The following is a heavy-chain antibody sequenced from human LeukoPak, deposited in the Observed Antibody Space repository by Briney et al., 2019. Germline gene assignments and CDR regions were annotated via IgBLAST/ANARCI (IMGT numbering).Heavy chain of an antibody. CDR1: GFTFDDYT. D-gene: IGHD6-25*01. CDR3: ARGATIAAPLDY. J-gene: IGHJ4*02. CDR2: IPYDGSNE. V-gene: IGHV3-30-3*01. Sequence: GGSLRLSCAASGFTFDDYTMHWVRQAPGKGLEWVAVIPYDGSNEYYSDSVKGRFTISRDNAKNTLYLQMNSLRAEDTAMYYCARGATIAAPLDYWGQGTLVTVSS.